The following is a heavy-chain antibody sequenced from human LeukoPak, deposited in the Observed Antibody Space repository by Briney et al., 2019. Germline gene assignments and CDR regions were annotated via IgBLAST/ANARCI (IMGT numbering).Heavy chain of an antibody. CDR3: AGAYCGGDCYSGRAFDI. CDR1: GGPISSSYW. J-gene: IGHJ3*02. Sequence: PSETLSLTCAVSGGPISSSYWWSWVRQPPGKGLEWIGEVYHSGSTNYYPSLKSRVTIPIEKSKNQFSLKLSSVTAADTAVYYCAGAYCGGDCYSGRAFDIWGQGTMVTVSS. CDR2: VYHSGST. V-gene: IGHV4-4*02. D-gene: IGHD2-21*02.